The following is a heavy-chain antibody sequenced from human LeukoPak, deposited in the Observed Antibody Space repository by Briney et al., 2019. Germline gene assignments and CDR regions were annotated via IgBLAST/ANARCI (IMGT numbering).Heavy chain of an antibody. CDR2: ISGSGGST. D-gene: IGHD4-17*01. Sequence: GGSLRLSCAASGFTFSSYAMSWVRQAPGKGLEWVSAISGSGGSTYYADSVKGRFTISRDNSKNTLYLQMNSLRAEDTAVYYCARGGSTVTTTDPPYYYHGMDVWGQGTTVTVSS. CDR1: GFTFSSYA. CDR3: ARGGSTVTTTDPPYYYHGMDV. J-gene: IGHJ6*02. V-gene: IGHV3-23*01.